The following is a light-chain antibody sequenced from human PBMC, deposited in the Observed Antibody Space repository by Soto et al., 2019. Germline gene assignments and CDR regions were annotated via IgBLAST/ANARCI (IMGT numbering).Light chain of an antibody. Sequence: DIQMTQSPSSLSASVGDRVTITCRASQSISSYLNWYQQKPGKAPKLLIYAASSSQSGVPSRFSGSGSGTDFTFTISSLQPADFATYYCQQTYSTPRGTFGQGTKVEIK. CDR2: AAS. V-gene: IGKV1-39*01. J-gene: IGKJ1*01. CDR1: QSISSY. CDR3: QQTYSTPRGT.